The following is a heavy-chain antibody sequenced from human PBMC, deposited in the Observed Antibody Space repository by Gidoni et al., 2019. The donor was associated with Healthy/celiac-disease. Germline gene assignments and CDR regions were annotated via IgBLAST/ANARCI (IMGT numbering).Heavy chain of an antibody. J-gene: IGHJ5*02. Sequence: QVQLQESGPGLVKPSETLSLTCTVSGGSISSYYWSWIRQPPGKGLEWIGYIYYSGSTNYNPSLKSRVTISVDTSKNQFSLKLSSVTAADTAVYYCARFIQKNWFDPWGQGTLVTVSS. CDR2: IYYSGST. V-gene: IGHV4-59*12. CDR1: GGSISSYY. CDR3: ARFIQKNWFDP. D-gene: IGHD3-16*01.